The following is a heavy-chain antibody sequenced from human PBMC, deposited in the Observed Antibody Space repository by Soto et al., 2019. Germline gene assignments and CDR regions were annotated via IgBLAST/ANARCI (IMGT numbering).Heavy chain of an antibody. Sequence: QVQLQQWGAGLLKPSETLSLTCAVYGGSFSGYYWSWIRQPPGKGLEWIGEINDSGSTKYNPPLKSRATISVDTSKNQFSLKLSSVTAADTAIYYCARSGDNYNVLDYWGQGTPVTVSS. CDR1: GGSFSGYY. D-gene: IGHD3-10*02. CDR2: INDSGST. CDR3: ARSGDNYNVLDY. J-gene: IGHJ4*02. V-gene: IGHV4-34*01.